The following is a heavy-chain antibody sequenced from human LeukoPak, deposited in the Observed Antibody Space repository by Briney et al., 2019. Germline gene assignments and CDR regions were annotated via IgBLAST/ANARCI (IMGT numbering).Heavy chain of an antibody. CDR2: IYYSGST. J-gene: IGHJ4*02. CDR3: ARISGGDWYFDY. D-gene: IGHD2-21*02. CDR1: GGSISSSSYY. Sequence: PSETLSLTCTVSGGSISSSSYYWGWIRQPPGKGLEWIGSIYYSGSTYYNPSLKSRVTIPVDTSKNQFSLKLSSVTAADTAVYYCARISGGDWYFDYWGQGTLVTVSS. V-gene: IGHV4-39*01.